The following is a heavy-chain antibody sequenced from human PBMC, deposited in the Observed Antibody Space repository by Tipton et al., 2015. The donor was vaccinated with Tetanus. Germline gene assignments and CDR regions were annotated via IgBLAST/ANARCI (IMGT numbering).Heavy chain of an antibody. Sequence: TLSLTCTVSGGSVSSGSYYWSWIRRRPGKGLEWIGYMFYGGSPKYNPSLKSRVTILVDKSKNQLSLKLRSVTAADTAVYFCARDPYYNGGGYFDYWGQGTLVTVS. CDR3: ARDPYYNGGGYFDY. CDR1: GGSVSSGSYY. V-gene: IGHV4-61*01. J-gene: IGHJ4*02. CDR2: MFYGGSP. D-gene: IGHD3-10*01.